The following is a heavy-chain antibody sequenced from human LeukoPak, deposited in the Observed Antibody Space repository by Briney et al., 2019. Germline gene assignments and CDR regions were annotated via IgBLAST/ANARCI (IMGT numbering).Heavy chain of an antibody. D-gene: IGHD3-9*01. V-gene: IGHV3-23*01. CDR2: ISGSGGST. CDR1: GFTFSSYG. CDR3: ARESHRGTNYDILTGYYSHYYYYMDV. J-gene: IGHJ6*03. Sequence: GGSLRLSCVVSGFTFSSYGMTWVRQAPGKGLEWVSAISGSGGSTYYAESVKGRFTISRDNSKNTLYLQMNSLRAEDTAVYYCARESHRGTNYDILTGYYSHYYYYMDVWGKGTTVTISS.